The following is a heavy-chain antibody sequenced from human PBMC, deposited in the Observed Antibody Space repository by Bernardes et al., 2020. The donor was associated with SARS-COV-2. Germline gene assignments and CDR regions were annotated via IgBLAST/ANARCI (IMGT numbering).Heavy chain of an antibody. Sequence: GGSLRLSCAASGFTFSGYRMHWVRQAPGKGLVWVSHIDSDVSGTIYADSVKGRFTVSRDNAKNTMYLQMSSLRAEDTAVYFCATLGGSNYFDYWGQGTLVTVSS. CDR3: ATLGGSNYFDY. V-gene: IGHV3-74*01. CDR2: IDSDVSGT. J-gene: IGHJ4*02. CDR1: GFTFSGYR. D-gene: IGHD1-26*01.